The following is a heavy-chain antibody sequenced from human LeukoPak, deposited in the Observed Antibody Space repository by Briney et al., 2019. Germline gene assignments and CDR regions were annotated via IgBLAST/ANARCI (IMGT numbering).Heavy chain of an antibody. CDR3: ARGYCTGGSCSKYDY. CDR1: GFTVSSNY. D-gene: IGHD2-15*01. Sequence: GGSLRLSCAASGFTVSSNYMSWVRQAPGKGLEWVAKIKQDGSEKYYVDSVKGRFTISRDNAKNSMYLQISSLTAEDTAEYYCARGYCTGGSCSKYDYWGQGTLVTVSS. V-gene: IGHV3-7*01. CDR2: IKQDGSEK. J-gene: IGHJ4*02.